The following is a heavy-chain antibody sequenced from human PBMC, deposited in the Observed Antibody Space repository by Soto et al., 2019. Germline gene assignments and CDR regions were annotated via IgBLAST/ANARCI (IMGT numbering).Heavy chain of an antibody. CDR1: RITFIGYC. J-gene: IGHJ4*02. Sequence: GGCLGLSCVASRITFIGYCVSWVRQAPGRGLEWVATIRQDGGQMYYVDSVKGRFTISRDRAKNSLYLQMNSLTVEDTALYYCSTTGGYWGQGILVTVSS. CDR2: IRQDGGQM. CDR3: STTGGY. V-gene: IGHV3-7*03. D-gene: IGHD2-8*02.